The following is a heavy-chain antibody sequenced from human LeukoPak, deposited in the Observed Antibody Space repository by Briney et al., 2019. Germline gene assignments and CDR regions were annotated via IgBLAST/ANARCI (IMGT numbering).Heavy chain of an antibody. J-gene: IGHJ4*02. D-gene: IGHD5-24*01. CDR1: GFTFGDYA. CDR3: TRGLDGYNYGGRGSGPNAY. CDR2: IRSKAYGGTT. Sequence: GGSLRLSCTASGFTFGDYAMSWFRQAPGKGREWVGFIRSKAYGGTTEYAASVKGRFTISRDDSKSIAYLQMNSLKTEDTAVYYCTRGLDGYNYGGRGSGPNAYWGQGTLVTVSS. V-gene: IGHV3-49*03.